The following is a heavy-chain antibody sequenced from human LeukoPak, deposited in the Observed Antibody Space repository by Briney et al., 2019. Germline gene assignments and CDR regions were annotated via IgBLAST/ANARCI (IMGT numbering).Heavy chain of an antibody. D-gene: IGHD6-13*01. CDR2: ISSSISVI. J-gene: IGHJ4*02. CDR1: GFTFSSYS. Sequence: PGGSLRLSCAASGFTFSSYSMNWVRQAPGKGLEWVSYISSSISVIYYADSVKGRFTISRDNAKNSLYLQMNSLRAEDTAVYYCARGKYSSSWSIDYWGQGTLVTVSS. V-gene: IGHV3-48*04. CDR3: ARGKYSSSWSIDY.